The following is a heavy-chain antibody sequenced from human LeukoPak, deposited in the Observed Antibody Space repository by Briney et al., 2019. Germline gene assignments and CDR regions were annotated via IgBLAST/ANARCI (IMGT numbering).Heavy chain of an antibody. J-gene: IGHJ6*03. D-gene: IGHD6-6*01. CDR2: INPNIGGT. Sequence: ASLKVSCKASGYTFTGYYMHWVRQAPGQALEWMGWINPNIGGTNYPRKLQGRVTMTMDTSISTAYMELSRLRSDDTAVYYCARHLKGYSSSTLGYYYYYMDVWGKGTTVTISS. CDR3: ARHLKGYSSSTLGYYYYYMDV. CDR1: GYTFTGYY. V-gene: IGHV1-2*07.